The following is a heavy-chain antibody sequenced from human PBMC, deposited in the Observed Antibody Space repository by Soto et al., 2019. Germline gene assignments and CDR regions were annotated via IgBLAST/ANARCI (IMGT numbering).Heavy chain of an antibody. CDR1: GFTFDDYA. V-gene: IGHV3-9*01. Sequence: EVQLVESGGGLVQPGRSLRLSCAASGFTFDDYAMHWVRQAPGKGLEWVSGISWNSGSIGYADSVKGRFTNSRDNAKNSLYLQMNSLRAEDTALYYCAKDRSLILCDAFDIWGQGTMVTVSS. J-gene: IGHJ3*02. D-gene: IGHD2-15*01. CDR3: AKDRSLILCDAFDI. CDR2: ISWNSGSI.